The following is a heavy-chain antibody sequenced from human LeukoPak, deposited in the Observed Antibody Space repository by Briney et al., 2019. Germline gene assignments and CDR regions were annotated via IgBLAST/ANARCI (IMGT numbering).Heavy chain of an antibody. CDR3: TTVGLWFGELFGNFDY. D-gene: IGHD3-10*01. CDR2: IKSKTDGGTI. CDR1: GFTFSTYH. V-gene: IGHV3-15*01. Sequence: GGSLRLSCAASGFTFSTYHMNWVRQAPGKGLEWVGRIKSKTDGGTIDYAAPVKGRFTLSRDDSKNTLYLQMNSLKTEDTAVYYCTTVGLWFGELFGNFDYWGQGTLVTVSS. J-gene: IGHJ4*02.